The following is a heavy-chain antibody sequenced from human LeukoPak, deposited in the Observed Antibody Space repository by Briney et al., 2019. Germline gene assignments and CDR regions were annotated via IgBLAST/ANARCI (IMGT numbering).Heavy chain of an antibody. D-gene: IGHD6-6*01. Sequence: SETPSLTCTVSGGSISSSSYYWGWIRQPPGKGLEWIGSIYYSGSTYYNPSLKSRVTISVDTSKNQFSLKLSSVTAADTAVYYCASAPPYSSSYYFDYWGQGTLVTVSS. CDR3: ASAPPYSSSYYFDY. CDR1: GGSISSSSYY. V-gene: IGHV4-39*01. CDR2: IYYSGST. J-gene: IGHJ4*02.